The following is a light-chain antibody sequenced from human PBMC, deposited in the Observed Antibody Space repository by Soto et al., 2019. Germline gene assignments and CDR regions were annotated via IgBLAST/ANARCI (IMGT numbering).Light chain of an antibody. V-gene: IGKV3-15*01. J-gene: IGKJ5*01. CDR2: GAS. Sequence: EIVMTQSPATLSASPGERATLSCRVSQSVTSNLAWYQQKPGQAPRLLIYGASTRATGIPARFSGSGSGTEFSLTISSLQSEDFAVYFCQEYSHLPLTFGGGTRLEIK. CDR1: QSVTSN. CDR3: QEYSHLPLT.